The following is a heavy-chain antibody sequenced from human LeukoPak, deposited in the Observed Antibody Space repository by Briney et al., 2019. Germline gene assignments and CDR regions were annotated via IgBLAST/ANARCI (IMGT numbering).Heavy chain of an antibody. CDR2: ISKDESNK. J-gene: IGHJ4*02. V-gene: IGHV3-30*18. Sequence: GGSLRLSCAASGFTFSSFGMHWVRQAPGKGLVWVSHISKDESNKYYADSVKGRFTISRDTSKNTLFLQMNSLRVKHTAVYYCAKDNPVLDYCGQGTLITVSS. CDR3: AKDNPVLDY. CDR1: GFTFSSFG.